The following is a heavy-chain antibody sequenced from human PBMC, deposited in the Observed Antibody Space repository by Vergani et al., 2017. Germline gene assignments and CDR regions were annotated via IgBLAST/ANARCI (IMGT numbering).Heavy chain of an antibody. J-gene: IGHJ4*02. CDR1: GYTFTSYY. D-gene: IGHD6-19*01. Sequence: QVQLVQSGAEVKKPGASVKVSCKASGYTFTSYYMHWVRQAPGQGLEWMGRIIPIFGTANYAQKFQGRVTITADESTSTAYMELSSLRSEDTAVYYCARRLIAVAGTRIPSEGYYFDYWGQGTLVTVSS. CDR3: ARRLIAVAGTRIPSEGYYFDY. V-gene: IGHV1-69*18. CDR2: IIPIFGTA.